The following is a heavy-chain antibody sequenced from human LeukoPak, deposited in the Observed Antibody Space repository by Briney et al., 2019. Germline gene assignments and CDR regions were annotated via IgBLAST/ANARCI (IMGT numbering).Heavy chain of an antibody. CDR1: GYTFTGYY. D-gene: IGHD2-21*02. J-gene: IGHJ4*02. CDR2: TNPNSGGT. Sequence: GASVKVSCKASGYTFTGYYMHWVRQAPGQGLEWMGWTNPNSGGTNYAQKFQGWVTMTRDTSISTAYMELSRLRSDDTAVYYCARGSGGYCGGDCYGAYYFDYWGQGTLVTVSS. V-gene: IGHV1-2*04. CDR3: ARGSGGYCGGDCYGAYYFDY.